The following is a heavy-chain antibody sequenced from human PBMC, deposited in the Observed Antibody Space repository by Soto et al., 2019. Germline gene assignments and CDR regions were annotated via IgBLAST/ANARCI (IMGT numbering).Heavy chain of an antibody. D-gene: IGHD6-13*01. V-gene: IGHV3-30*07. CDR2: ISFDGGKR. CDR1: GFTFNYYD. Sequence: WGSLRLSCAASGFTFNYYDIRFFRHSPFKWLEWVGVISFDGGKRYYADSVRGRFTISRANSNNTVFLQMNSLRVEDTAVYYCAKDPRLQPRAAGQQLATQAIDYWGQGTLVTVSS. J-gene: IGHJ4*02. CDR3: AKDPRLQPRAAGQQLATQAIDY.